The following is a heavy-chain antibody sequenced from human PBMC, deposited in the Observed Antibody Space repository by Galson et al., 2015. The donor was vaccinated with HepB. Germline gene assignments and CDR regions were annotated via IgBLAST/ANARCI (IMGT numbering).Heavy chain of an antibody. D-gene: IGHD6-13*01. CDR1: GFTFSSYS. Sequence: SLRLSCAASGFTFSSYSMNWVRQAPGKGLEWVPYISSSSSTIYYADSVKGRFTISRDNAKNSLYLQMNSLRAEDTAVYYCARDPRVDSSSWYNYYYYYYMDVWGKGTTVTVSS. J-gene: IGHJ6*03. V-gene: IGHV3-48*01. CDR2: ISSSSSTI. CDR3: ARDPRVDSSSWYNYYYYYYMDV.